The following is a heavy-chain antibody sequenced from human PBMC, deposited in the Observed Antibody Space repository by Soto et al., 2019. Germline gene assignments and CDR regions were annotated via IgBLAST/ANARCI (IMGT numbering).Heavy chain of an antibody. Sequence: ASVKVSCKASGYTFTSYGISWVRQAPGQGLEWMGWISAYNGNTNYAQKLQGRATMTTDTSTSTAYMELRSLRSDDTAVYYCARDHADYYGSALFDPWGQGTLVTVSS. J-gene: IGHJ5*02. CDR1: GYTFTSYG. CDR3: ARDHADYYGSALFDP. D-gene: IGHD3-10*01. V-gene: IGHV1-18*01. CDR2: ISAYNGNT.